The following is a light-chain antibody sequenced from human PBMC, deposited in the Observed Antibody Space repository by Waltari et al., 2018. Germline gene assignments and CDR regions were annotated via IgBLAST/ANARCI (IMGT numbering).Light chain of an antibody. J-gene: IGKJ1*01. V-gene: IGKV3-20*01. CDR3: QHYVRLPVT. CDR1: QRVSRS. Sequence: IVLTQSPGTLSLSPGESATLSCRASQRVSRSLAWYQQKPGQAPRLLIYGASSRATGIPDRFSGGGSGTDFSLTISRLEPEDFAVYYCQHYVRLPVTFGQGTKVEIK. CDR2: GAS.